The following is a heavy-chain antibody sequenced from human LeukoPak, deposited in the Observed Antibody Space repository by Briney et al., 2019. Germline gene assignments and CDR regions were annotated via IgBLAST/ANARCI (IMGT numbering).Heavy chain of an antibody. D-gene: IGHD3-10*01. V-gene: IGHV3-66*01. CDR2: IYSGGST. CDR1: GLTVSSYY. Sequence: PGGSLRLSCAASGLTVSSYYMNWVRQAPGKGLEWVSVIYSGGSTYYADPVMGRFTISRHHSKNTLYLLMDSLRAEDTAVYYFSRGAYGSGSYGDNWFDPWGKGTLVTVSS. CDR3: SRGAYGSGSYGDNWFDP. J-gene: IGHJ5*02.